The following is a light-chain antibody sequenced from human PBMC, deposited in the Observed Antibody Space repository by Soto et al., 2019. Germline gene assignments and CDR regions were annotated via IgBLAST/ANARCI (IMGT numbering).Light chain of an antibody. CDR2: VAS. CDR1: QSVSSN. CDR3: QQYNNWPLT. J-gene: IGKJ4*01. V-gene: IGKV3-15*01. Sequence: EIVMTQSPATLSVSPGERATLSCRASQSVSSNLSWYQQKPGQVPTLLIYVASTMATGVPARFSGSGSGTEFTLTISSLQSEDFAVYYCQQYNNWPLTFGGGTKVEIK.